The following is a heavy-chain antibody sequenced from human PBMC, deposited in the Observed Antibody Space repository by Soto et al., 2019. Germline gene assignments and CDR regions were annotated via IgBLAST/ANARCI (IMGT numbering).Heavy chain of an antibody. J-gene: IGHJ4*02. CDR1: GFTFSSDA. V-gene: IGHV3-30-3*01. Sequence: QVQLVESGGGVVQPGRSLRLSCAASGFTFSSDAMHWVRQAPGKGLEWVAVISYDENNKYYTDSVKGRFTISRDNSQNTLYLQMNSLRAEDTAVYYCARNQRGGSGWLLDYWGQGTLVTVSS. CDR3: ARNQRGGSGWLLDY. D-gene: IGHD6-19*01. CDR2: ISYDENNK.